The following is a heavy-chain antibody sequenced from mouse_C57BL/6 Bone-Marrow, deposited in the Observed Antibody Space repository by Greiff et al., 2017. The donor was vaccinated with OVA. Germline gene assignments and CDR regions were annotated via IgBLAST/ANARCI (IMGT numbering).Heavy chain of an antibody. CDR3: ARDGPGDYFDY. CDR2: INYDGSST. Sequence: EVMLVESEGGLVQPGSSMKLSCTASGFTFSDYYMAWVRQVPEKGLEWVANINYDGSSTYYLDSLKSRFIISRDNAKNILYLQMSSLKSEDTATYYCARDGPGDYFDYWGQGTTLTVSS. V-gene: IGHV5-16*01. J-gene: IGHJ2*01. CDR1: GFTFSDYY.